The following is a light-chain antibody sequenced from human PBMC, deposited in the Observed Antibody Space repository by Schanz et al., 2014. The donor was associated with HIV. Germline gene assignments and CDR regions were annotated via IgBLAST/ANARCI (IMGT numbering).Light chain of an antibody. CDR1: QSVSSD. Sequence: EIVLTQSPGTLSLSPGERATLSCRASQSVSSDLAWYQQKPGQAPRLLIYRASTRATGIPDRFSGSGSGTDFTLTIRRLEPEDFAVYYCQRYGSSPTFGGGTKVEIK. V-gene: IGKV3-20*01. J-gene: IGKJ4*01. CDR3: QRYGSSPT. CDR2: RAS.